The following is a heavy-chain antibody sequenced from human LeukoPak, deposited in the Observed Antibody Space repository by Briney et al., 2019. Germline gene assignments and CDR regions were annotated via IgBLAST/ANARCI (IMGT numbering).Heavy chain of an antibody. CDR1: GGTFSSYA. CDR3: ARDGLGLLSYLDAFDI. Sequence: ASVKVSCTASGGTFSSYAIRWVRQAPGQGLEGMGRIIPILGIANYAEKFHGRVTITAETSTSTAHMELRSLRSEDTAVYYCARDGLGLLSYLDAFDIWGQGTMVTVSS. J-gene: IGHJ3*02. CDR2: IIPILGIA. D-gene: IGHD2-15*01. V-gene: IGHV1-69*04.